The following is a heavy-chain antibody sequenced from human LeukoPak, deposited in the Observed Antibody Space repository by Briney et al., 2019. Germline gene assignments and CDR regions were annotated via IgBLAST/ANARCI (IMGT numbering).Heavy chain of an antibody. Sequence: SETLSLTCTVSGGSISSYYWSWIWQPPGKGLEWIGYIYYSGSTNYNPSLKSRVTISVDTSKNQFSLKLSSVTAADTAVYYCARGGRTPVDYWGQGTLVTVSS. V-gene: IGHV4-59*01. CDR1: GGSISSYY. CDR2: IYYSGST. D-gene: IGHD1-1*01. CDR3: ARGGRTPVDY. J-gene: IGHJ4*02.